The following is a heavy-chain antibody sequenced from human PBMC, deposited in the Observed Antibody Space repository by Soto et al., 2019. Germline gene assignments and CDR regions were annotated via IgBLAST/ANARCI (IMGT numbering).Heavy chain of an antibody. V-gene: IGHV1-8*01. D-gene: IGHD3-10*01. CDR1: GYTFTSYD. CDR2: MNPNSGNT. CDR3: ARSWTGRNYYYYMDV. Sequence: ASVKVSCKASGYTFTSYDINWVRPATGQGLEWMGWMNPNSGNTGYAQKFQGRVTMTRNTSISTAYMELSSLRSEDTAVYYCARSWTGRNYYYYMDVWGKGTTVTVSS. J-gene: IGHJ6*03.